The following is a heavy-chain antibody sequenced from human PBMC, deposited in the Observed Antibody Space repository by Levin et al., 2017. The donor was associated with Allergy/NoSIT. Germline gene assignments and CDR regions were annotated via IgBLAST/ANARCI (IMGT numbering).Heavy chain of an antibody. J-gene: IGHJ1*01. V-gene: IGHV1-69*04. CDR1: GGPFTSNT. CDR2: IIPLFGIT. Sequence: ASVKVSCKASGGPFTSNTLNWVRQAPGQGLEWMGRIIPLFGITTYAQKFQDRVTISADTSTNTAFLEVSGLRSDDTATYFCATEAVFSSVDSVVVVADINYEAFSIWGQGTVVAVSS. D-gene: IGHD2-21*01. CDR3: ATEAVFSSVDSVVVVADINYEAFSI.